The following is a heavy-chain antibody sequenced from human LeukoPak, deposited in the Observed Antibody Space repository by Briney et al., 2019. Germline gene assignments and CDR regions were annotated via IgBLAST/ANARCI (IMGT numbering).Heavy chain of an antibody. CDR1: GGSISSYY. Sequence: SETLSLTCTVSGGSISSYYWSWIRQPPGKGLEWIGYIYYSGSTYYNPSLKSRVTISVDTSKNQFSLKLSSVTAADTAVYYCARVGDDYDGAFDIWGQGTMVTVSS. J-gene: IGHJ3*02. V-gene: IGHV4-59*08. CDR3: ARVGDDYDGAFDI. CDR2: IYYSGST. D-gene: IGHD4-17*01.